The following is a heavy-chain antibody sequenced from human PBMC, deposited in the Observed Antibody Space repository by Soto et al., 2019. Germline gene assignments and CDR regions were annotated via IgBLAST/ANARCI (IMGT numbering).Heavy chain of an antibody. CDR1: GFTFSSYA. CDR3: AKGVPCYDSSGPKGWYFDL. V-gene: IGHV3-23*04. J-gene: IGHJ2*01. CDR2: ISGSGGST. Sequence: EVQLVESGGGLVQPGGSLRLSCAASGFTFSSYAMSWVRQAPGKGLEWVSAISGSGGSTYYADSVKGRFTISRDNSKNTLYLQMNSMRAEEMAVYYCAKGVPCYDSSGPKGWYFDLWGRGTLVTVSS. D-gene: IGHD3-22*01.